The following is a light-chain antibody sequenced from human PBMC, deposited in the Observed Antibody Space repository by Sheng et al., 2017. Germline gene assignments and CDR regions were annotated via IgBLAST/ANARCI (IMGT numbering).Light chain of an antibody. V-gene: IGKV1-16*02. Sequence: DIQMSQSPSSLSASVGDRLTITCRASQSIGNSLAWFQQKPGKAPRSLIYGASSLQIKVPSKFSGSGSGTDFTLTISSLQPEDFAVYYCQQYSSSPPWTFGQGTKVEMK. CDR2: GAS. J-gene: IGKJ1*01. CDR3: QQYSSSPPWT. CDR1: QSIGNS.